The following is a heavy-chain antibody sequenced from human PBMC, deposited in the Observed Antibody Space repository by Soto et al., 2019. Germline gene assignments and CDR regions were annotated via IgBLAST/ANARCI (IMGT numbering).Heavy chain of an antibody. J-gene: IGHJ4*02. CDR2: ISGNGVTT. Sequence: EVRLLESGGGDLVQPGGSLRLSWAASGFTFSSYAMSWVRQAPGKGLEWVPTISGNGVTTYYAGSVKGRLTISRDNSKNTLYLQLNSLRAEDTAVYYCAKMYSSGWYYEDYWGQGTLVTVSS. CDR3: AKMYSSGWYYEDY. V-gene: IGHV3-23*01. CDR1: GFTFSSYA. D-gene: IGHD6-19*01.